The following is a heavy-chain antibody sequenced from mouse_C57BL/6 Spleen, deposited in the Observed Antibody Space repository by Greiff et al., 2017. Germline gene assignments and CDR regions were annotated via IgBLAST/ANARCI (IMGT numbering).Heavy chain of an antibody. Sequence: QVQLQQSGPELVKPGASVKISCKASGYAFSSSWMNWVKQRPGKGLEWIGRIYPGDGATNYNGKFKGKATLTADKSSSTAYMQLSSLTSEDSAVYFCAREVLTTVVANWGQGTTLTVSS. D-gene: IGHD1-1*01. CDR1: GYAFSSSW. J-gene: IGHJ2*01. CDR3: AREVLTTVVAN. V-gene: IGHV1-82*01. CDR2: IYPGDGAT.